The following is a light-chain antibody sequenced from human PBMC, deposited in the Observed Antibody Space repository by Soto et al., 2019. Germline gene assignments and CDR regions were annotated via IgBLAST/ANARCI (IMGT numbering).Light chain of an antibody. V-gene: IGKV1-5*03. Sequence: DIQMTQSPSTLSGSVGDRVTITCRASQTISSWLAWYQQKPGKAPKLLIYKASTLQSGVPSRFSGSGSGADFTLTISSLQPDDFGTYYCQQYTTYYSFGQGTKVEIK. J-gene: IGKJ2*03. CDR1: QTISSW. CDR2: KAS. CDR3: QQYTTYYS.